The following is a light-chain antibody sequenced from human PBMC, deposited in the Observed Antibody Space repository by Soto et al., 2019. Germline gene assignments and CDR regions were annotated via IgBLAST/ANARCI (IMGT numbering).Light chain of an antibody. CDR2: EVS. CDR1: SSDVGSYNL. J-gene: IGLJ1*01. CDR3: CSYAGSSTS. Sequence: QSVLTQPASVSGSPGQSITISCTGTSSDVGSYNLVSWYQQHPGKAPKLMIYEVSKRPSGVSNRFSGSKSGNTASLTISGLQAEDEADYYCCSYAGSSTSFGTGTKVPVL. V-gene: IGLV2-23*02.